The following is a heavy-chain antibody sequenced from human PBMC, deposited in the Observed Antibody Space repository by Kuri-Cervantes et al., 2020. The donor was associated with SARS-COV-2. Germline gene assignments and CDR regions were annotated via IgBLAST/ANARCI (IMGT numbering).Heavy chain of an antibody. V-gene: IGHV4-59*01. Sequence: SETLSLTCTVSGASITSYYWSWVRQPPGKRPEWIGYIYHSGTTNYNPSLKSRVTMSVDTSKNQFSLKLSSVTAADTAVYYCAGGFCSSTSCYNSVVDYWGQGTLVTVSS. J-gene: IGHJ4*02. D-gene: IGHD2-2*01. CDR1: GASITSYY. CDR3: AGGFCSSTSCYNSVVDY. CDR2: IYHSGTT.